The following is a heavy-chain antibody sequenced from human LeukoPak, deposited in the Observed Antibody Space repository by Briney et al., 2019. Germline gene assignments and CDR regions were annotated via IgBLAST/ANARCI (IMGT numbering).Heavy chain of an antibody. V-gene: IGHV3-48*03. J-gene: IGHJ4*02. CDR1: GFTFSSFQ. CDR2: ISSSGSIM. D-gene: IGHD3-9*01. CDR3: ARTPTYYDILTDYPYYFDY. Sequence: GGSLRLSCVASGFTFSSFQMNWVRQAPGKGLEWVSYISSSGSIMFYADSVKGRFTISRDNAKNSLYPHMNSLRAEDTAVYYCARTPTYYDILTDYPYYFDYWGQGTLVTVSS.